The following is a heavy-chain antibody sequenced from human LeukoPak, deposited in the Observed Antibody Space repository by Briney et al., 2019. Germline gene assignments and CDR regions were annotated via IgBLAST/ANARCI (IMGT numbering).Heavy chain of an antibody. CDR1: TYTFTRYG. D-gene: IGHD3-9*01. J-gene: IGHJ4*02. Sequence: ASVKVSCKASTYTFTRYGISWVRQAPGQGLEWMGWISGYNGNTNYAQKFLGRVSMTWDTSISTAYMELSRLSSDDTAVYYCAREYILTGYYGDYWGQGTLVTVSS. V-gene: IGHV1-18*01. CDR2: ISGYNGNT. CDR3: AREYILTGYYGDY.